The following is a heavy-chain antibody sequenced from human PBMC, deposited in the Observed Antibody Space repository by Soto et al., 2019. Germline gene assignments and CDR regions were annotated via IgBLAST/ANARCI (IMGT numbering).Heavy chain of an antibody. CDR2: IYSGGST. J-gene: IGHJ3*02. V-gene: IGHV3-66*01. CDR1: GFTVSSNY. D-gene: IGHD6-19*01. Sequence: GGSLRLSCAASGFTVSSNYMTWVRQAPGKGLEWVSVIYSGGSTYYADSVKGRFTISRDNSKNTLYLQMNSLRAEDTAVYYCAKAEASGRGPPFSCDIWGQGTMVTVSS. CDR3: AKAEASGRGPPFSCDI.